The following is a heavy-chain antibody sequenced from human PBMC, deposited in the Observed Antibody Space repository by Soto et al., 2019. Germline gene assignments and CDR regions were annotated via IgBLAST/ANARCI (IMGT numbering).Heavy chain of an antibody. Sequence: VGFLRLSYPTSGFTFSIYGMHWVRQAPGKGLEGVAVISYDGSNKYYADSVKGRFTISRDNSKNTLYLQMNILRAEDTAVYYCAKVFYGDYHYFDYWGQGT. D-gene: IGHD4-17*01. V-gene: IGHV3-30*18. CDR1: GFTFSIYG. CDR2: ISYDGSNK. CDR3: AKVFYGDYHYFDY. J-gene: IGHJ4*02.